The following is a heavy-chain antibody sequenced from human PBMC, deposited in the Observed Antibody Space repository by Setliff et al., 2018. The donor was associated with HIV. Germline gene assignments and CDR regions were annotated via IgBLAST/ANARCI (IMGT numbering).Heavy chain of an antibody. Sequence: PSETLSLTCAFYGESMSGYFWTWIRQSPGTGLEWLGEIAHSGGTNYKSSLKSRLTISVDPSRNQFSLRLTSVTVADTAVYYCARGGTTVPNYFDYWGQGTLVTVSS. V-gene: IGHV4-34*01. D-gene: IGHD4-17*01. CDR2: IAHSGGT. J-gene: IGHJ4*02. CDR3: ARGGTTVPNYFDY. CDR1: GESMSGYF.